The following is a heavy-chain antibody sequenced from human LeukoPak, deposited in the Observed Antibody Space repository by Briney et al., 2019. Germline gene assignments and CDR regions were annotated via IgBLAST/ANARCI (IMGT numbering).Heavy chain of an antibody. D-gene: IGHD2-15*01. CDR3: ARPYCSGGGCYSNNWFDP. CDR2: INSDGSST. Sequence: GGSLRLSCAASGFTFSSYWMHWVRQAPGKGLVWVSRINSDGSSTVYAGAVKGRFTISRDNAKNTLYLQMNSLRADDTAVYYCARPYCSGGGCYSNNWFDPWGQGTLVTVSS. J-gene: IGHJ5*02. V-gene: IGHV3-74*01. CDR1: GFTFSSYW.